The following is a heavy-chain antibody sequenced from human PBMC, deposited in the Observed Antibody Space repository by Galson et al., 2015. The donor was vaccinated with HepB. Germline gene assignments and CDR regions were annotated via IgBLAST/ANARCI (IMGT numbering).Heavy chain of an antibody. Sequence: SVKVSCKASGGTFSSYAISWVRQAPGQGLEWMGGIIPIFGTANYAQKFQGRVTITADESTSTAYMELSSLRSEDTAVYYCARAGTYYYDSSGYSFDYWGQGTLVTVSS. D-gene: IGHD3-22*01. CDR1: GGTFSSYA. CDR3: ARAGTYYYDSSGYSFDY. V-gene: IGHV1-69*13. J-gene: IGHJ4*02. CDR2: IIPIFGTA.